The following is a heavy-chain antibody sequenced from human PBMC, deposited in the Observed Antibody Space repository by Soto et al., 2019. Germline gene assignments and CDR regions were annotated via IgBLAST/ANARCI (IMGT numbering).Heavy chain of an antibody. V-gene: IGHV4-31*03. Sequence: QVQLQESGPGLVKPSQTLSLTCTVSGGSIIDGQTYLNWIRQHPERGLEWMGYINYRGTTNYSPAPKSRILISIDTSKNQFSLRLTSVTAADTAVYYCARDAPGVAPYWGQGTLVSVSS. CDR1: GGSIIDGQTY. J-gene: IGHJ4*02. CDR2: INYRGTT. D-gene: IGHD2-15*01. CDR3: ARDAPGVAPY.